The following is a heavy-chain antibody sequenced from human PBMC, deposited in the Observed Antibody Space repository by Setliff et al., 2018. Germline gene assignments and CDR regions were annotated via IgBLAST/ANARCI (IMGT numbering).Heavy chain of an antibody. V-gene: IGHV4-34*01. Sequence: PSETLSLTCAVYGGSFSGYYWSWIRQPTGKGLEWIGEINHTGSTNYSPSLKSRVTISVDTPKNQFSLKLTSVTAADTAVYYCARGYCSSPSCFFAGWFDPWGQGTLVTVSS. J-gene: IGHJ5*02. D-gene: IGHD2-2*01. CDR2: INHTGST. CDR3: ARGYCSSPSCFFAGWFDP. CDR1: GGSFSGYY.